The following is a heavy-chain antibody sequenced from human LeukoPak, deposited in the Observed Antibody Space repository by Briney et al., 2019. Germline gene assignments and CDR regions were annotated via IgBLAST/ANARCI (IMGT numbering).Heavy chain of an antibody. CDR3: ARALSDHYDSSGYYPYYFDY. Sequence: GASVKVSCKACGGTFSSYAISWVRQAPGQGLEWMGGIIPIFGTANYAQKFQGRVTITTDESTSTAYMELSSLRSEDTAVYYCARALSDHYDSSGYYPYYFDYWGQGTLVTVSS. J-gene: IGHJ4*02. CDR1: GGTFSSYA. V-gene: IGHV1-69*05. D-gene: IGHD3-22*01. CDR2: IIPIFGTA.